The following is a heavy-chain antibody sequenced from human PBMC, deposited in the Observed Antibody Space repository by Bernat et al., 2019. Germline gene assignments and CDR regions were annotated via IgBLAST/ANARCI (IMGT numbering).Heavy chain of an antibody. J-gene: IGHJ6*02. CDR1: GFTFSSYW. V-gene: IGHV3-74*01. Sequence: EVQLVESGGGLVQPGGSLRLSCAASGFTFSSYWMHWVRQAPGKGLVWVSRINSDGSSTNYADSVKGRFTISRDNAKNTLYLQMNSLRAEDTAVYYCARVSLYGAPASGMDVWGQGTTVTVSS. CDR3: ARVSLYGAPASGMDV. CDR2: INSDGSST. D-gene: IGHD4-17*01.